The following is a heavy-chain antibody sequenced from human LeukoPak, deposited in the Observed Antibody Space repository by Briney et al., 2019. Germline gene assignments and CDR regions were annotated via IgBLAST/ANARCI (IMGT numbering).Heavy chain of an antibody. D-gene: IGHD3-3*01. CDR2: ISSSSGNF. CDR3: ARELDDAFDI. Sequence: GGSLRLSCAASGFTFSSYGMHWVRQAPGKGLEWVSNISSSSGNFGYADSVKGRFTISRDNAKNSLYLQMNSLRAEDTALYYCARELDDAFDIWGQGTMVTVSS. J-gene: IGHJ3*02. CDR1: GFTFSSYG. V-gene: IGHV3-48*01.